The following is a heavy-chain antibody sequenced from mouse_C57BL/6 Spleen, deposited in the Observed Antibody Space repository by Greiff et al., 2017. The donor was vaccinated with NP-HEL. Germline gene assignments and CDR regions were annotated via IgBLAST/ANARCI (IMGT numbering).Heavy chain of an antibody. CDR2: ISGGGGNT. V-gene: IGHV5-9*01. J-gene: IGHJ3*01. Sequence: EVQLVESGGGLVKPGGSLKLSCAASGFTFSSYTMSWVRQTPEKRLEWVATISGGGGNTYYPDSVKGRFTISRDNAKNTLYLQMSSLRSEDTALYYCARHIYYYGSSAVAYWGQGTLVTVSA. CDR3: ARHIYYYGSSAVAY. D-gene: IGHD1-1*01. CDR1: GFTFSSYT.